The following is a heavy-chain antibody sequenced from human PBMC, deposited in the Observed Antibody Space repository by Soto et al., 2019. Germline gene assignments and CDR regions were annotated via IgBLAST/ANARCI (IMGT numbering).Heavy chain of an antibody. Sequence: PSQTLSLTCAISGDSVSSNSAAWNCIRQSPSRGLEWLGRTYYRSKWYNDYAVSVKSRITINPDTSKNQFSLQLNSVTPEDTAVYYCARDSRADFWSGYTFDYWGQGTLVTVSS. CDR1: GDSVSSNSAA. J-gene: IGHJ4*02. V-gene: IGHV6-1*01. CDR2: TYYRSKWYN. CDR3: ARDSRADFWSGYTFDY. D-gene: IGHD3-3*01.